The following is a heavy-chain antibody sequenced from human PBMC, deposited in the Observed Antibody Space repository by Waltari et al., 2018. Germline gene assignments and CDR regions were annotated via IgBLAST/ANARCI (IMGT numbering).Heavy chain of an antibody. D-gene: IGHD5-12*01. V-gene: IGHV3-74*01. CDR2: SNSDGSSP. J-gene: IGHJ4*02. Sequence: EVQLVESGGGLVQPGGSLRLSCAASGCTFSSYWMHWVRQAPGKGLVWVSRSNSDGSSPSYAASVKGRFTISRDNAKNTLYLQMNSLRAEDTAVYYCAREGTIVADFDYWGQGTLVTVSS. CDR3: AREGTIVADFDY. CDR1: GCTFSSYW.